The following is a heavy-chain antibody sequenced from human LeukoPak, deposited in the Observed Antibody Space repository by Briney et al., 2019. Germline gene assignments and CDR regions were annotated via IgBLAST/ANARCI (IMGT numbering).Heavy chain of an antibody. J-gene: IGHJ4*02. CDR2: INPNSGGT. CDR3: ARGTLALEGYCSSTSCAGDCFDY. V-gene: IGHV1-2*02. CDR1: GYTFTGYY. D-gene: IGHD2-2*01. Sequence: GASVKVSCKAPGYTFTGYYMHWVRQAPGQGLEWMGWINPNSGGTNYAQKFQGRVTMTRDTSISTAYMELSRLRSDDTAVYYCARGTLALEGYCSSTSCAGDCFDYWGQGTLVTVSS.